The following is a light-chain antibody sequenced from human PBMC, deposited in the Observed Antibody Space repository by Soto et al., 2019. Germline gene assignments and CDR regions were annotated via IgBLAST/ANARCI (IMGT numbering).Light chain of an antibody. CDR1: QSVYSNY. CDR3: QQTYSDIS. J-gene: IGKJ4*01. CDR2: GAF. Sequence: EIVLTQSPGTLSLSPGERATLSCRASQSVYSNYLAWYQQKPGQAPRLLIYGAFNRATGIPARFSGSGSGADFTLTISGLQPEDFASYHCQQTYSDISFGGGTKVDVK. V-gene: IGKV3-20*01.